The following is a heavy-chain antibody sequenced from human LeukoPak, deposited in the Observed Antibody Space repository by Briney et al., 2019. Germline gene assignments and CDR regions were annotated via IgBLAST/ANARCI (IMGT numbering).Heavy chain of an antibody. CDR1: GFTFRNYG. D-gene: IGHD4-17*01. V-gene: IGHV3-30*03. Sequence: GGSLRLSCAASGFTFRNYGMHCLRQAPGKGLEWVAVISDDGSSKHYADSVKGRFTISRDNSKNTLYLQVNSLRAEDTAVYYCASQTTLKYYFAYWGQGTLVTVSS. J-gene: IGHJ4*02. CDR3: ASQTTLKYYFAY. CDR2: ISDDGSSK.